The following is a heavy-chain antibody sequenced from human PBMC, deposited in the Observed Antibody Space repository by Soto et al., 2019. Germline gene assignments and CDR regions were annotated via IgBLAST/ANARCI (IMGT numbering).Heavy chain of an antibody. J-gene: IGHJ6*02. V-gene: IGHV3-30*04. Sequence: LRLSCAASGFTFSRSPMHWVRQAPGKGLQWVGIISYDGRDTYYGDSVKGRFTISRDNSKNALYLQMNILRVEDTATYYCVRDGGSYFDLYYGMDVWGQGTTVTVSS. CDR3: VRDGGSYFDLYYGMDV. CDR1: GFTFSRSP. D-gene: IGHD1-26*01. CDR2: ISYDGRDT.